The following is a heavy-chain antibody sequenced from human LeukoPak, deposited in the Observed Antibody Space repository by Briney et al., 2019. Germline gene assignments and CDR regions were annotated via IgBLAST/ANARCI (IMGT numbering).Heavy chain of an antibody. Sequence: GGSLRLSCAASGFTFSSYSMNWVRQAPGKGLEWVSSISSSSSYIYYADSVKGRFTISRDNAKNSLYLQMNSLRAEDTAVYYCARGDDYVWGSYRSDYWGQGTLVTVSS. CDR1: GFTFSSYS. V-gene: IGHV3-21*01. J-gene: IGHJ4*02. CDR2: ISSSSSYI. D-gene: IGHD3-16*02. CDR3: ARGDDYVWGSYRSDY.